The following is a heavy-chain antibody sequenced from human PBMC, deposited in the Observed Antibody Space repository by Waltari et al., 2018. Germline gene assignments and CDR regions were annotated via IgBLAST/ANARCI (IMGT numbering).Heavy chain of an antibody. D-gene: IGHD3-9*01. Sequence: VQLLESGGGLVQPGGSLRLSCAASAFTFSSYAMRWVRQAPGKWLEVSGRIYYSGSTYYNPSLKSRVTISVDTSKNQFSLKLSSVTAADTAVYYCARVTPGPGFARDVWGQGTTVTVSS. CDR3: ARVTPGPGFARDV. CDR2: IYYSGST. V-gene: IGHV4-39*07. CDR1: AFTFSSYA. J-gene: IGHJ6*02.